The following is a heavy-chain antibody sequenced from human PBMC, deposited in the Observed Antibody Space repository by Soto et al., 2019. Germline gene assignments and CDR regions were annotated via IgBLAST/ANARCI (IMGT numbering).Heavy chain of an antibody. CDR2: ISGSGGST. Sequence: EVQLLESGGGLVQPGGSLRLSCAASGFTFSTYDMTWVRQAPGKGLEWVSAISGSGGSTNYGDSVKGRFIISRDNSKNMLFMQMSSLRVEDTAIYYCAIGGLSKSEVRGYFDYWGRGTLVTVSS. CDR3: AIGGLSKSEVRGYFDY. J-gene: IGHJ4*02. V-gene: IGHV3-23*01. D-gene: IGHD3-10*01. CDR1: GFTFSTYD.